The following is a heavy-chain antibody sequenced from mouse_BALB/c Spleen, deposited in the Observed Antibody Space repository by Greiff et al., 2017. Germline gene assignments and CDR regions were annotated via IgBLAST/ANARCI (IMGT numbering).Heavy chain of an antibody. Sequence: EVKLMESGGDLVKPGGSLKLSCAASGFTFSSYGMSWVRQTPDKRLEWVATISSGGSYTYYPDSVKGRFTISRDNAKNTLYLQMSSLKSEDTAMYYCASIYGNYGPMDYWGQGTSVTVSS. CDR1: GFTFSSYG. CDR2: ISSGGSYT. D-gene: IGHD2-1*01. J-gene: IGHJ4*01. V-gene: IGHV5-6*01. CDR3: ASIYGNYGPMDY.